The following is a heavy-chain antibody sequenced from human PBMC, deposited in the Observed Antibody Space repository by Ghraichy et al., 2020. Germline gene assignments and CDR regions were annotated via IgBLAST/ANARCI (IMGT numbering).Heavy chain of an antibody. V-gene: IGHV4-30-2*01. Sequence: SETLSLTCAVSGVSITSGGYSWSWIRQPPGKGLEWIGYIYHSGSTYYNPSLKSRVTISVDRSKNQFSLKLSSVTAADTAVYYCASSGRGGVLRYFDYWGQGTLVTVSS. CDR3: ASSGRGGVLRYFDY. CDR1: GVSITSGGYS. J-gene: IGHJ4*02. D-gene: IGHD3-16*01. CDR2: IYHSGST.